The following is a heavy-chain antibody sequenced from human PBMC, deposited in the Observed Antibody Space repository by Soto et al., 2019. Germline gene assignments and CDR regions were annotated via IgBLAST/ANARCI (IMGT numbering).Heavy chain of an antibody. CDR2: ISSSSSYI. J-gene: IGHJ3*02. CDR1: GFTFSSCS. Sequence: NPGGSLRLSCAASGFTFSSCSMNWVRQAPGKGLEWVSSISSSSSYIYYADSVKGRFTTSRDNAKNSLYLQMNSLRAEDTAVYYCARDNSAASDLPPPSWDSSGYYPDAFDIWGQGTMVTVSS. CDR3: ARDNSAASDLPPPSWDSSGYYPDAFDI. D-gene: IGHD3-22*01. V-gene: IGHV3-21*01.